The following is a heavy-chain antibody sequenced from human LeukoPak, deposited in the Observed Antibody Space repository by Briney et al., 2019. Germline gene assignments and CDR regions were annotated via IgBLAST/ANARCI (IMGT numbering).Heavy chain of an antibody. CDR1: GGSISSYY. D-gene: IGHD5-18*01. Sequence: PSETLSVNCTVSGGSISSYYWSWIRQPPGKGLEWIGYIYYSGSTNYNPSLKSRVTISVDTSKNQFSLKLSSVTAADTAVYYCARTNTAMVVDYYYGMDVWGQGTTVTVSS. V-gene: IGHV4-59*08. CDR3: ARTNTAMVVDYYYGMDV. J-gene: IGHJ6*02. CDR2: IYYSGST.